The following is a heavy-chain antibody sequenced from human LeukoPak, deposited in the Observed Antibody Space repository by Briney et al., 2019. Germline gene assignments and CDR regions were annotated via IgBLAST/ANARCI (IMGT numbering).Heavy chain of an antibody. V-gene: IGHV4-59*01. D-gene: IGHD3-22*01. CDR2: ISSSGSP. CDR3: AREKYDSRGSYAFDI. CDR1: GASIRTNY. Sequence: PSETLSLTCTVSGASIRTNYWRWIRQAPGKGLEWIAFISSSGSPNYNPSLKSRLTMSLDTSNNQFSLKLASVTAADTAVYYCAREKYDSRGSYAFDIWGQGTMVTVSS. J-gene: IGHJ3*02.